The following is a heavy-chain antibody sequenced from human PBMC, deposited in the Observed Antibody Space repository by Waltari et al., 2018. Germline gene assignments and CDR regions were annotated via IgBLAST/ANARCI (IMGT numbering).Heavy chain of an antibody. Sequence: EVQLVESGGGLVHPGGSLRLSCAASGFTFSMHGMNWVRQAPGKGLDWLSSISSSSGSIYYADSVKGRFTISRDNAKNSLYLQMNSLRDEDTAVYYCARAREMGDYWGQGTLVNVSS. CDR3: ARAREMGDY. CDR1: GFTFSMHG. V-gene: IGHV3-48*02. J-gene: IGHJ4*02. CDR2: ISSSSGSI. D-gene: IGHD1-26*01.